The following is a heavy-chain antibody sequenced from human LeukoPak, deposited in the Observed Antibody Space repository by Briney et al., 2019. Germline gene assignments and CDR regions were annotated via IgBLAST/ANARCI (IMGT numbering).Heavy chain of an antibody. CDR1: GASISSSY. V-gene: IGHV4-4*07. CDR2: IYTSGGI. D-gene: IGHD5-12*01. J-gene: IGHJ5*02. CDR3: ARTQYSPNWFDP. Sequence: SETLSLTCTVSGASISSSYWSWIRQPAGKGLEWIGHIYTSGGINYSPSLKSRVTLSFDKSQNQIFLRLSSVTAADTAVYYCARTQYSPNWFDPWGQGTLVTVSS.